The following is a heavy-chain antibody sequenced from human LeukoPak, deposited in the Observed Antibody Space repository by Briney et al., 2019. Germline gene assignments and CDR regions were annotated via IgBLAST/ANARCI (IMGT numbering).Heavy chain of an antibody. CDR1: GFTFDDYA. CDR3: AKDWYYDSNYFDY. Sequence: PGGSLRPSCAASGFTFDDYAMHWVRQAPGKGLEWVSGISWNSGSIGYADSVKGRFTISRDNAKNSLYLQMNSLRAEDTALYYCAKDWYYDSNYFDYWGQGTLVTVSS. V-gene: IGHV3-9*01. CDR2: ISWNSGSI. D-gene: IGHD3-22*01. J-gene: IGHJ4*02.